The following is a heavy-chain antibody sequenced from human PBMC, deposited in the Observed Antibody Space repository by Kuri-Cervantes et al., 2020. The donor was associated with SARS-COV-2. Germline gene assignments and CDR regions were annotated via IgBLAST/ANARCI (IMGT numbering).Heavy chain of an antibody. J-gene: IGHJ6*02. CDR2: ISSSSSYI. V-gene: IGHV3-21*01. CDR1: GFTFSSYS. Sequence: LSLTCAASGFTFSSYSMNWVRQAPGKGLEWVSSISSSSSYIYYADSVKGRFTISRDNAKNSLYLQMNSLRAEDTAVYYCARGSGYYDSSGYFSYYGMDVWGQGTTVTVSS. CDR3: ARGSGYYDSSGYFSYYGMDV. D-gene: IGHD3-22*01.